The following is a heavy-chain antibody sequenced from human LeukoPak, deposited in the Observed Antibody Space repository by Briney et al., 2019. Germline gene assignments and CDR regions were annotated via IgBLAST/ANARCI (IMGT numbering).Heavy chain of an antibody. CDR3: ARDWGEYQLLWDY. J-gene: IGHJ4*02. V-gene: IGHV3-74*01. D-gene: IGHD2-2*01. Sequence: YPGGSLRLSCAASAFTFNTYWMHWVRQVPGRGLEWVSRINGDESSTNYADSVKGRFTISRDNSKNTLYLQMNSLRAEDAAVYYCARDWGEYQLLWDYWGQGTLVTVSS. CDR2: INGDESST. CDR1: AFTFNTYW.